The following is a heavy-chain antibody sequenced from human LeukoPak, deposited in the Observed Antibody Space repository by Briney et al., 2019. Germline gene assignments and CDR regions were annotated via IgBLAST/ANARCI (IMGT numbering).Heavy chain of an antibody. CDR1: GNTFTGYY. CDR3: ARERTYYDYVWGSYRPTRDAFDI. CDR2: ISTYNGNT. D-gene: IGHD3-16*02. Sequence: ASVKVSCKSSGNTFTGYYIHWVRQAPGQGLEWMGWISTYNGNTNYAQKLQDRVTMTTDTSTSTAYMELRSLRSDDTAVYYCARERTYYDYVWGSYRPTRDAFDIWGQGTMVTVSS. J-gene: IGHJ3*02. V-gene: IGHV1-18*04.